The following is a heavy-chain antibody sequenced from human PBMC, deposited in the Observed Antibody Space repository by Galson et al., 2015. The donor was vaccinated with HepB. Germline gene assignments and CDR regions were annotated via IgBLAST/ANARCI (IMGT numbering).Heavy chain of an antibody. V-gene: IGHV4-34*01. CDR1: GGSFSAYY. J-gene: IGHJ6*03. D-gene: IGHD2-2*01. CDR3: ARLQRRRGYCSSPGCRDHYYYYMDV. Sequence: SLTCAVYGGSFSAYYWSWIRQPPGKGLEWIGEINYTAGTNYNPSLKSRTTTSVDASKNQFSLKVSSVTAADTAVYYCARLQRRRGYCSSPGCRDHYYYYMDVWGKGTTVTVSS. CDR2: INYTAGT.